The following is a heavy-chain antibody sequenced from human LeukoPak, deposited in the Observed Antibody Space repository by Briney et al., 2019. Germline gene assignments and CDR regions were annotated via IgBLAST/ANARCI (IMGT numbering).Heavy chain of an antibody. D-gene: IGHD2-8*01. CDR3: ARDYRDIVLMGAPHSDFDY. V-gene: IGHV3-30*03. CDR2: ISYDGSNK. J-gene: IGHJ4*02. CDR1: GFTFSSYG. Sequence: PGRSLRLSCAASGFTFSSYGMHWVRQAPGKGLEWVAVISYDGSNKYYADSVKGRFTISRDNSKNTLYLQMNSLRAEDTAVYYCARDYRDIVLMGAPHSDFDYWGQGTLVTVSS.